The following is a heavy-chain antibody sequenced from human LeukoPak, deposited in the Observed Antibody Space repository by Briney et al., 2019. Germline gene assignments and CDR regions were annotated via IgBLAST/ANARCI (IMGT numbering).Heavy chain of an antibody. CDR1: GGSFSGYY. CDR2: INHSGST. D-gene: IGHD3-3*01. J-gene: IGHJ4*02. CDR3: ARAQAGAYDFWSGSTVDY. V-gene: IGHV4-34*01. Sequence: PSETLSLTCAVYGGSFSGYYWSWIRQPPGKGLEWIGEINHSGSTNYNPSLKSRVTISVDTSKNQFSLKLSSVTAADTAVYYCARAQAGAYDFWSGSTVDYWGQGTLVTVSS.